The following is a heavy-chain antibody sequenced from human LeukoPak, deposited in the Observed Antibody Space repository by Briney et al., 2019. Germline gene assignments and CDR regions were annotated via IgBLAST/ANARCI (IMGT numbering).Heavy chain of an antibody. D-gene: IGHD6-25*01. CDR1: GYTFTSYA. CDR3: ARGIVLDSGLEGY. CDR2: INPNSGGT. Sequence: ASVKVSCKASGYTFTSYAMHWVRQAPGQRLEWMGWINPNSGGTNYAQKFQGRVTMTRNTSISTAYMGLSSLRSEDTAVYYCARGIVLDSGLEGYWGQGTLVTVSS. V-gene: IGHV1-2*02. J-gene: IGHJ4*02.